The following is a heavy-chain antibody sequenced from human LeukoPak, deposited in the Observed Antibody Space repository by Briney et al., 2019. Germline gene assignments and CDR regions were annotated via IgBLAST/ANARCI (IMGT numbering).Heavy chain of an antibody. D-gene: IGHD4-17*01. CDR1: GFTFSGSA. CDR2: IRSKANSYAT. CDR3: TRDYGVPFDY. V-gene: IGHV3-73*01. J-gene: IGHJ4*02. Sequence: GGSLRLSCAASGFTFSGSAVHWVRQASGKGLEWGGRIRSKANSYATSSAASVKGRFTISRDDSKNTAYLQMNSLKTEDTAVYYCTRDYGVPFDYWGQGTLVTVSS.